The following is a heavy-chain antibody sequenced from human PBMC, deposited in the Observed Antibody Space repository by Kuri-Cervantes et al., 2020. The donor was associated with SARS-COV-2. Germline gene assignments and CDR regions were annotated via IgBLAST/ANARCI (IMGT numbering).Heavy chain of an antibody. CDR3: ARDILSFLGTHYFDY. CDR1: GFTFSSYW. Sequence: GESLKISCAASGFTFSSYWMSWVRQAPGKGLGWVANIKQDGSEKYYVDSVKGRFTISRDNAKNSLYLQMNSLRAEDTAVYYCARDILSFLGTHYFDYWGQGTLVTVSS. D-gene: IGHD3-16*02. J-gene: IGHJ4*01. CDR2: IKQDGSEK. V-gene: IGHV3-7*01.